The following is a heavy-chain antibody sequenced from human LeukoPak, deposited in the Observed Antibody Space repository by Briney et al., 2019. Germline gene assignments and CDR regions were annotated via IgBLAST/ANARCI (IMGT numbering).Heavy chain of an antibody. CDR2: ISSDGDNT. Sequence: GGPLRLSCAASGFTFASYAMNWVRQAPGKGLEWVSGISSDGDNTHYADSVKGRFTISRDNSNNTLCLQMNSLRDEDTAVYYCARNAYGAMGQFDQWGQGTLVTVSS. CDR3: ARNAYGAMGQFDQ. V-gene: IGHV3-23*01. J-gene: IGHJ4*02. D-gene: IGHD5-18*01. CDR1: GFTFASYA.